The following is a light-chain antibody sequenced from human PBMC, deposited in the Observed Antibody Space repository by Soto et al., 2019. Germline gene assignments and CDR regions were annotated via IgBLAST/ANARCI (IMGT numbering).Light chain of an antibody. CDR2: DVN. J-gene: IGLJ1*01. Sequence: QCVLTQPAPLSGSPGRSISISCTGTGNDVGGYTFVSWYQQHPDKVPKLVIFDVNRRPSGVSDRFSGSKSVNAASLTISGLQAEDEADYYCCSYTATTTYVFGTGTKVTVL. V-gene: IGLV2-14*03. CDR1: GNDVGGYTF. CDR3: CSYTATTTYV.